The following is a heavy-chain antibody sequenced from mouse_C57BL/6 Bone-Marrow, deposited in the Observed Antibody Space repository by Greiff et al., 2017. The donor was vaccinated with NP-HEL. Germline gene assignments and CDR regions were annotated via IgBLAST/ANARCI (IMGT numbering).Heavy chain of an antibody. Sequence: EVQLVESGPELVKPGASVKIPCKASGYTFTDYNMDWVKQSHGKSLEWIGDINPNNGGTIYNQKFKGKATLTVDKSSSTAYMELRSLTSEDTAVYYCARRYYDYDGAWFAYWGQGTLVTVSA. V-gene: IGHV1-18*01. D-gene: IGHD2-4*01. CDR2: INPNNGGT. J-gene: IGHJ3*01. CDR3: ARRYYDYDGAWFAY. CDR1: GYTFTDYN.